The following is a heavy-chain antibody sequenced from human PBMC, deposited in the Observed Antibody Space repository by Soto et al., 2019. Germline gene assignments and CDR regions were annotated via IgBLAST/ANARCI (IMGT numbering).Heavy chain of an antibody. Sequence: VVSLRLSCAASGLTFVSYAMSWVRQAPGKGLEWVSAISGSGGSTYYADSVKGRFTISRDNSKNTLYLQMNSLRAEDTAVYYCAKSRTGYSSFFDIWGQGTMVTVSS. CDR2: ISGSGGST. CDR3: AKSRTGYSSFFDI. J-gene: IGHJ3*02. V-gene: IGHV3-23*01. CDR1: GLTFVSYA. D-gene: IGHD6-13*01.